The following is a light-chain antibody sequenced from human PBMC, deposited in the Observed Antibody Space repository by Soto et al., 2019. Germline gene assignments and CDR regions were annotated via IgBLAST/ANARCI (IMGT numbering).Light chain of an antibody. J-gene: IGKJ4*01. V-gene: IGKV3-11*01. CDR2: DAS. CDR1: QSVGSY. Sequence: EIVLTQSPATLSLSPGERATLSCRASQSVGSYLAWYQQKPGQAPRLLIYDASNRATGIPARFSGGGSGTDFTLTISSLEPEDVAVYYCQQRDNWPPKVTFGGGTKV. CDR3: QQRDNWPPKVT.